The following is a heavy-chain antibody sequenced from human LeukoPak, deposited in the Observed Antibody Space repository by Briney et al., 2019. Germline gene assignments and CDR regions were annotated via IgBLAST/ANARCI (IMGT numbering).Heavy chain of an antibody. D-gene: IGHD6-19*01. CDR2: IKQDGSEK. V-gene: IGHV3-7*03. CDR3: ARANKGIVVYYYYYGMDV. Sequence: GGSLRLSCTASGFTFSSYWMTWGRQAPGKGLEWVANIKQDGSEKYYVDSVKGRFTISRDNAKTSLYLQMNSLRAEDTAVYYCARANKGIVVYYYYYGMDVWGKGTTVTVSS. J-gene: IGHJ6*04. CDR1: GFTFSSYW.